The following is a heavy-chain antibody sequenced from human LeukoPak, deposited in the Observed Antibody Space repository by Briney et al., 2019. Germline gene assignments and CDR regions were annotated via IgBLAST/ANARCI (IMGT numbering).Heavy chain of an antibody. D-gene: IGHD3-22*01. CDR3: ARSLQSSGYQQTFDY. Sequence: PSKTLSLTCAVSGGSISSGGYSWSWIRQPPGKGLEWIGYIYHSGSTYYNPSLKSRVTISVDRSKNQFSLKLSSVTAADTAVYYCARSLQSSGYQQTFDYWGQGTLVTVSS. V-gene: IGHV4-30-2*01. CDR1: GGSISSGGYS. J-gene: IGHJ4*02. CDR2: IYHSGST.